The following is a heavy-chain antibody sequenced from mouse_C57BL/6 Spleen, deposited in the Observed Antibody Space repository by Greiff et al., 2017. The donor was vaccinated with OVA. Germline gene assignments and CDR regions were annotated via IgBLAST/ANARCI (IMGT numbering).Heavy chain of an antibody. Sequence: QVQLQQSDAELVKPGASVKISCKVSGYTFTDHTIHWMKQRPEQGLVWIGYIYPSDGSTKYNEKFKGKATLTADKSSSPAYMQLNSLTSEDSAVYFCARKGVRWDYFDYWGQGTTLTVSS. CDR3: ARKGVRWDYFDY. J-gene: IGHJ2*01. CDR2: IYPSDGST. V-gene: IGHV1-78*01. D-gene: IGHD2-14*01. CDR1: GYTFTDHT.